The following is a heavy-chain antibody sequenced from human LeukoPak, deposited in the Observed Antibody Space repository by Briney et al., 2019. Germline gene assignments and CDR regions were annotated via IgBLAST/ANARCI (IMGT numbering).Heavy chain of an antibody. D-gene: IGHD2-15*01. CDR1: GYTFTGYY. CDR3: ARQASGYCSGSCYDYYYYMDV. J-gene: IGHJ6*03. Sequence: ASVKVSCKASGYTFTGYYMHWVRQATGQGLEWMGWMNPNSGNTGYAQKFQGRATITRNTSISTAYMELSSLRSEDTAVYYCARQASGYCSGSCYDYYYYMDVWGKGTTVTVSS. V-gene: IGHV1-8*03. CDR2: MNPNSGNT.